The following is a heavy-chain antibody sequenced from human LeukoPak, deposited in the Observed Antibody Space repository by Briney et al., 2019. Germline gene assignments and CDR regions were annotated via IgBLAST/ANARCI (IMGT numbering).Heavy chain of an antibody. CDR2: ISGSGGST. D-gene: IGHD3-22*01. CDR3: AKDRFHDKGDYFDC. J-gene: IGHJ4*02. CDR1: GFSFSSYA. Sequence: GGSLGLSCAASGFSFSSYAMSWVRQPPGKGLEWVSAISGSGGSTYYADSVKGRFTISRDNSKNTLYLQMNSLRAEDTAVYYCAKDRFHDKGDYFDCWGQGALVTVSS. V-gene: IGHV3-23*01.